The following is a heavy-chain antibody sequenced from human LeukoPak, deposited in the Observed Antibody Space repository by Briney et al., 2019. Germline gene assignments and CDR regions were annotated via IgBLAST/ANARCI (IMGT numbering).Heavy chain of an antibody. CDR1: GYTFTSYG. CDR3: ARDMRGDYYYGMDV. CDR2: ISAYNGNT. D-gene: IGHD2-2*01. V-gene: IGHV1-18*01. J-gene: IGHJ6*02. Sequence: GASVKVSCKASGYTFTSYGISWVRQAPGQGLEWMGWISAYNGNTNYAQKLQGRVTMTTDTSTSTAYMELRSLRSDDTAVYYCARDMRGDYYYGMDVWGQGTTVTVSS.